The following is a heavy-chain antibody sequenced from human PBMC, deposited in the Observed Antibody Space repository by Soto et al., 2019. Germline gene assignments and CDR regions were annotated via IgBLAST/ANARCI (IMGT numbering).Heavy chain of an antibody. CDR3: ARARGITMVAWFDP. D-gene: IGHD3-10*01. Sequence: QVQLVQSGAEVKKPGSSVEVSCKASGGTFSSYAISWVRQAPGQGLEWMGGIIPIFGTANYAQKFQGRVTITADESTSTAYMELSCLRSADTAVHYCARARGITMVAWFDPWGQETLVTVSS. CDR1: GGTFSSYA. CDR2: IIPIFGTA. V-gene: IGHV1-69*01. J-gene: IGHJ5*02.